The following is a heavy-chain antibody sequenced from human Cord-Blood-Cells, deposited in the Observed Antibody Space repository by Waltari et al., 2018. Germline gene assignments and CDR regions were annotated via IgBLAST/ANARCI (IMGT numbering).Heavy chain of an antibody. V-gene: IGHV4-34*01. Sequence: QVQLQQWGAGLLKPSETLSLTCAVYGGSFSGYYWSWTRQPPGKGLEWIGEINHSGSTNYNPSLKSRVTISVDTSKNQFSLKLSSVTAADTAVYYCARESDFWSGYSLYYYYYYMDVWGKGTTVTVSS. CDR3: ARESDFWSGYSLYYYYYYMDV. CDR2: INHSGST. CDR1: GGSFSGYY. D-gene: IGHD3-3*01. J-gene: IGHJ6*03.